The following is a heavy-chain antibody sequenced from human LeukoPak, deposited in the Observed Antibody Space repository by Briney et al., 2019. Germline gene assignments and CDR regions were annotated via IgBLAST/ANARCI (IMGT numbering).Heavy chain of an antibody. D-gene: IGHD3-3*01. CDR1: GYTFTNYG. J-gene: IGHJ5*02. CDR3: ARDRFLWGLGSWFDL. Sequence: ASVKVSCKTSGYTFTNYGISWVRQAPGQGLEWMGWVSTSNPHTNYAPKFRGRVIMTIDTSTTTAYLEMRSLTSDDTAVYYCARDRFLWGLGSWFDLWGQGTLVTVTS. V-gene: IGHV1-18*01. CDR2: VSTSNPHT.